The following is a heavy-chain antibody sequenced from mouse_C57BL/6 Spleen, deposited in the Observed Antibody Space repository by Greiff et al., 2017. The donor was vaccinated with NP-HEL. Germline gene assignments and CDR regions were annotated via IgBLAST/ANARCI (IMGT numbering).Heavy chain of an antibody. CDR3: ARRGSSYYFDY. Sequence: EVMLVESGGDLVKPGWSLKLSCAASGFTFSSYGMSWVRQTPDKRLEWVATISSGGSYTYYPDSVKGRFTISRDNAKNTLYLQMSSLKSEETAMYYGARRGSSYYFDYWGQGTTLTVSS. CDR1: GFTFSSYG. CDR2: ISSGGSYT. J-gene: IGHJ2*01. D-gene: IGHD1-1*01. V-gene: IGHV5-6*02.